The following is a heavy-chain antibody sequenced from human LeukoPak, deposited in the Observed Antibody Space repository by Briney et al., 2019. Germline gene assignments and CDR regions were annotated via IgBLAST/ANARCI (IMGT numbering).Heavy chain of an antibody. D-gene: IGHD2-2*02. CDR2: IYTSGST. CDR3: ARHLAAIPHNPSNDAFDI. V-gene: IGHV4-4*07. J-gene: IGHJ3*02. Sequence: PSETLSLTCTVSGASITTHYWSWIRQPAGKGLEWIGRIYTSGSTNYNPSLKSRVTMSVDTSKNQFSLKLSSVTAADTAVYYCARHLAAIPHNPSNDAFDIWGQGTMVTVSS. CDR1: GASITTHY.